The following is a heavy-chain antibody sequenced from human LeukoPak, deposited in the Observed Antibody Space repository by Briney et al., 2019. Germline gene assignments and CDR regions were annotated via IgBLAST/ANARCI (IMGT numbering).Heavy chain of an antibody. Sequence: KPSETLSLTCTVSGYSISCGYYWGWIRQPPGKGLEWIGPIYHSGSTYYNPPLKSTVTISVATTKTQFSLKLLSFTAADTDEYYCARDKIQLRYCDPLPGDSWGQGTLVTVSS. CDR3: ARDKIQLRYCDPLPGDS. J-gene: IGHJ5*01. V-gene: IGHV4-38-2*02. CDR1: GYSISCGYY. D-gene: IGHD3-9*01. CDR2: IYHSGST.